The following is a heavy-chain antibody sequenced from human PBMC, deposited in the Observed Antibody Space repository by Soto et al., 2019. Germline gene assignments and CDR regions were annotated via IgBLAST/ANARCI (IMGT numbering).Heavy chain of an antibody. J-gene: IGHJ4*02. Sequence: SETLSLTCTVSGVSISSYYWSWIRQPPGKGLEWIGYIYYSGSTNYNPSLKSRVTISVDTSKNQFSLKLSSVTAADTAVYYCARDNPGAADRTGLDYWGQGTLVTVSS. CDR3: ARDNPGAADRTGLDY. V-gene: IGHV4-59*01. CDR1: GVSISSYY. D-gene: IGHD6-13*01. CDR2: IYYSGST.